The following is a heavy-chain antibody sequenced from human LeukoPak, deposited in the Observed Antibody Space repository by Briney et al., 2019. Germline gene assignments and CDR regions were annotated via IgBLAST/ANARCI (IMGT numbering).Heavy chain of an antibody. J-gene: IGHJ4*02. Sequence: SQTLSLTCTVSGGSISSGSYFWSWIRQPAGKGLEWIGRIYTSGSTNYNPSLKSRVTISVDTSKNQFSLKLSSVTAADTAVYYCARLNAYWGQGTLVTVSS. CDR3: ARLNAY. V-gene: IGHV4-61*02. CDR1: GGSISSGSYF. CDR2: IYTSGST.